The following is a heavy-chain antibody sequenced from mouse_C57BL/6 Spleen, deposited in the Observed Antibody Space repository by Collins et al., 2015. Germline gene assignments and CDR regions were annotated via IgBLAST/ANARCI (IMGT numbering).Heavy chain of an antibody. CDR1: GYTFTDYY. CDR3: ARRGYGSRGHFDY. Sequence: EVQLQQSGPVLVKPGASVKMSCKASGYTFTDYYMNWVKQSHGKSLEWIGVINPYNGGTSYNQKFKGKATLTVDKSSSTAYMELNSLTSEDSAVYYCARRGYGSRGHFDYWGQGTTLTVSS. V-gene: IGHV1-19*01. J-gene: IGHJ2*01. D-gene: IGHD1-1*01. CDR2: INPYNGGT.